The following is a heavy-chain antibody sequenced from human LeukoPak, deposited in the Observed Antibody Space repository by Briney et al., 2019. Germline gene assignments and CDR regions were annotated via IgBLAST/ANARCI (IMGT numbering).Heavy chain of an antibody. Sequence: ASVKVSCKASDYTFTSYYMHWVRQAPGQGLEWMGIINPSGGSTSYAQKCQGRVTMTRDTSTSTVYMELSSLRSEDTAVYYCARDGARNPVGYYYYMDVWGKGTTVTVSS. CDR3: ARDGARNPVGYYYYMDV. J-gene: IGHJ6*03. CDR1: DYTFTSYY. V-gene: IGHV1-46*01. CDR2: INPSGGST. D-gene: IGHD1-14*01.